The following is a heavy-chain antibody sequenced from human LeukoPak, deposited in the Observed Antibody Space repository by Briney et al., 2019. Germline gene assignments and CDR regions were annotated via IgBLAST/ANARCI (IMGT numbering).Heavy chain of an antibody. CDR2: INPSGGST. CDR1: GYTFTSYY. D-gene: IGHD2-21*02. Sequence: GASVKVSCKASGYTFTSYYMHWVRQAPGQGLEWMGIINPSGGSTSYAQKFQGRVTMTRDTSTSTVYMELSSLRSEDTAVYYCAREPPFHCGGDCYFDYWGQGTLVTVSS. CDR3: AREPPFHCGGDCYFDY. J-gene: IGHJ4*02. V-gene: IGHV1-46*01.